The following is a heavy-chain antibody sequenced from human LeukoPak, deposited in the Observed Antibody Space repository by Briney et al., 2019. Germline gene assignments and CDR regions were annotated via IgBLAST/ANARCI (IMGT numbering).Heavy chain of an antibody. D-gene: IGHD5-24*01. J-gene: IGHJ6*03. CDR1: GGSFSGYY. Sequence: PSETLSLTCAVYGGSFSGYYWSWIRQPPGKGLEWIGEINHSGSTNYNPSLKSRVTISVDTSKNQFSLKLSSVTAADTAVYYCARGRLQRYYYYYMDVWGKGTTATVSS. CDR3: ARGRLQRYYYYYMDV. CDR2: INHSGST. V-gene: IGHV4-34*01.